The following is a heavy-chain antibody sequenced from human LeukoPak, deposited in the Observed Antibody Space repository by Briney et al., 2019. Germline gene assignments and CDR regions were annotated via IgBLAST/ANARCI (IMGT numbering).Heavy chain of an antibody. CDR2: IYYSGSA. D-gene: IGHD2-21*01. V-gene: IGHV4-39*01. CDR1: GGSISSSSYY. J-gene: IGHJ3*02. Sequence: SETLSLTCTVSGGSISSSSYYWGWIRQPPGKGLEWIGSIYYSGSAYYNPSLKSRVTISVDTSKNQFSLKLSSVTAADTAVYYCARVEAYAFDIWGQGTMVTVSS. CDR3: ARVEAYAFDI.